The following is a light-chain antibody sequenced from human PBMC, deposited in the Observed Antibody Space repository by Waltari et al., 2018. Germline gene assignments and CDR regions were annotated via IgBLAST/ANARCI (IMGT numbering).Light chain of an antibody. CDR3: QQCNTYS. CDR2: KAS. J-gene: IGKJ1*01. V-gene: IGKV1-5*03. Sequence: DIQMTQSPSTLSASVGDRVTITCRASQSINSWLAWYQHKPGKAPKLLIYKASTLESGVPSRFSGSGSGTEFTLTISCLQPDDFATYYCQQCNTYSFGQGTKVEIK. CDR1: QSINSW.